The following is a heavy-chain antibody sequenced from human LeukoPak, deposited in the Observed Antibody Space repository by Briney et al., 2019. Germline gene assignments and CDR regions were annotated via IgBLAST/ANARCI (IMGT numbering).Heavy chain of an antibody. V-gene: IGHV3-48*03. J-gene: IGHJ4*02. Sequence: PGGSLRLSCAASGFTFSSYEMNWVRQAPGEGLEWVSYISSSGSTIYYADSVKGRFTISRDNAKNSLYLQRNSLRAEDTAVYYCAAVLEMATSTGDAFDYWGQGTRVTVSS. CDR2: ISSSGSTI. CDR1: GFTFSSYE. CDR3: AAVLEMATSTGDAFDY. D-gene: IGHD5-24*01.